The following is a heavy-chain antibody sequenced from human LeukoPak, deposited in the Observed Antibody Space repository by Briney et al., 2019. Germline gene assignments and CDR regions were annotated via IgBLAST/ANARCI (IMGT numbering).Heavy chain of an antibody. D-gene: IGHD2-2*01. CDR3: ARSGQPGDYYYYMDV. CDR2: INHSGST. V-gene: IGHV4-4*02. J-gene: IGHJ6*03. CDR1: GGSISSSNW. Sequence: PSETLSLTCAVSGGSISSSNWWSWVRQSPEKGLEWIGEINHSGSTNYNPSLKSRVTISVDTSKNQFSLKLSSVTAADTAVYYCARSGQPGDYYYYMDVWGKGTTVTVSS.